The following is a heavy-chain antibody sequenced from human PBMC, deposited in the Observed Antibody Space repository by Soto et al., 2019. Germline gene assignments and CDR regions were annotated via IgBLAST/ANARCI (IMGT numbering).Heavy chain of an antibody. CDR3: ASCIAAVAGTSDPGGYGMDV. Sequence: QVQLVQSGAEVKKPGSSVKVSCKASGGTFSSYAISWVRQAPGQGLEWMGGIIPIFGTANYAQKFQGRVTITADESTSTAYMELSSLRSEETAGYYCASCIAAVAGTSDPGGYGMDVWGQGTTVTVSS. V-gene: IGHV1-69*01. CDR1: GGTFSSYA. D-gene: IGHD6-19*01. J-gene: IGHJ6*02. CDR2: IIPIFGTA.